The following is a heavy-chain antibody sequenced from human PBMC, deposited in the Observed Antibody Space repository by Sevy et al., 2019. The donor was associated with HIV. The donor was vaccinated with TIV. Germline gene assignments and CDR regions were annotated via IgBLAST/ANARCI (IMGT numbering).Heavy chain of an antibody. CDR3: ATTSYYYDSQNWFDP. CDR1: GGTFSSYA. Sequence: ASVKVSCKASGGTFSSYAISWVRQAPGQGLEWMGRIIPIFGTANYAQKFQGRVTITADESTSTAYMELSSLGSEDTAVYYCATTSYYYDSQNWFDPWGQGTLVTVSS. CDR2: IIPIFGTA. D-gene: IGHD3-22*01. J-gene: IGHJ5*02. V-gene: IGHV1-69*13.